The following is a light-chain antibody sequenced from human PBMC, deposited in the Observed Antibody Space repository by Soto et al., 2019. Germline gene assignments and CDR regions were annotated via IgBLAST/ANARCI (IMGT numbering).Light chain of an antibody. V-gene: IGKV1-5*01. Sequence: DIQMTQSPSTLSASVGDRVTITCRGSQGISSWLAWYQQKPGKAPKLLIYDASSLESGVPSRFSGSGSGTEFTLTISRLVPEDFAVYYCQQYGDSPVTFGQGTKVDI. CDR3: QQYGDSPVT. J-gene: IGKJ1*01. CDR1: QGISSW. CDR2: DAS.